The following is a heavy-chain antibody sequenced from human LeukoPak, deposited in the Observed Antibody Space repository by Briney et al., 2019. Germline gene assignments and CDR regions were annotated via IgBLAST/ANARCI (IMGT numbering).Heavy chain of an antibody. CDR2: IYYSGST. CDR1: GGSISNHY. J-gene: IGHJ4*02. D-gene: IGHD2-2*02. CDR3: ARVPLDCSSTSCYTFDY. V-gene: IGHV4-59*11. Sequence: SETLSLTCTVSGGSISNHYWSWIRQPPGKGLEWIGYIYYSGSTNYNPSLKSRVTISVDTSKNQFSLKLSSVTAADTAVYYCARVPLDCSSTSCYTFDYWGQGTLVTVSS.